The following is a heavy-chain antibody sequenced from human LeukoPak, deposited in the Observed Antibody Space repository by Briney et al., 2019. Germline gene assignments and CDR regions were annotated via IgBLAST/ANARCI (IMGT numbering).Heavy chain of an antibody. J-gene: IGHJ4*02. D-gene: IGHD2-2*01. CDR1: GGSFSGYY. V-gene: IGHV4-34*01. Sequence: KPSETLSLTCAVYGGSFSGYYWSWIRQPPGKGLEWIGEINHSGSTNYNPSLKSRVTIPVDTSKNQFSLKLSSVTAADTAVYYCASRGYCSSTSCSIGVDYWGQGTLVTVSS. CDR2: INHSGST. CDR3: ASRGYCSSTSCSIGVDY.